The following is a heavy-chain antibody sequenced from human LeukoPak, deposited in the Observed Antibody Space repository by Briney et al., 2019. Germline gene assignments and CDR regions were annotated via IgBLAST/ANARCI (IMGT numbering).Heavy chain of an antibody. Sequence: SETLSLTCTVSGGSISSSSYYWGWIRQPPGKGLEWIESIYYSGSTYYNPSLKSRVTISVDTSKNQFSLKLSSVAAADTAVYYCAGNVLRFLEWLPFDYWGQGTLVTVSS. CDR3: AGNVLRFLEWLPFDY. CDR1: GGSISSSSYY. V-gene: IGHV4-39*01. J-gene: IGHJ4*02. D-gene: IGHD3-3*01. CDR2: IYYSGST.